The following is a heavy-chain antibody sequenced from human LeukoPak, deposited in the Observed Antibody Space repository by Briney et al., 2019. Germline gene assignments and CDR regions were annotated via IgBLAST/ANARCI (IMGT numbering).Heavy chain of an antibody. V-gene: IGHV1-18*01. Sequence: ASVKDSCKASGYTFTSYGISWVRQAPGRGLEWMGWISAYNGNTNYAQKLQGRVTMTTDTSTSTAYMELRSLRSDDTAVYYCARTYSSGHNWFDPWGQGTLVTVSS. CDR3: ARTYSSGHNWFDP. CDR1: GYTFTSYG. J-gene: IGHJ5*02. CDR2: ISAYNGNT. D-gene: IGHD6-19*01.